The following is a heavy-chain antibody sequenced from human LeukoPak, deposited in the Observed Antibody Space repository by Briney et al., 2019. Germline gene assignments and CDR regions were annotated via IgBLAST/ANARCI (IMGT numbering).Heavy chain of an antibody. D-gene: IGHD4-17*01. J-gene: IGHJ5*02. V-gene: IGHV4-38-2*02. CDR1: GYSISSGYY. CDR2: IYTSGST. Sequence: SETLSLTCTVSGYSISSGYYWGWIRQPPGKGLEWIGRIYTSGSTNYNPSLKSRVTISVDTSKNQFSLKLSSVTAADTAVYYCASSLVDYGDYSWFDPWGQGTLVTVSS. CDR3: ASSLVDYGDYSWFDP.